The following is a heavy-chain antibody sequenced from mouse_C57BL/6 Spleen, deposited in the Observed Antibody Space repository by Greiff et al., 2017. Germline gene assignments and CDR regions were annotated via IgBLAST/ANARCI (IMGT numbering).Heavy chain of an antibody. CDR1: GFTFSDYY. J-gene: IGHJ1*03. V-gene: IGHV5-12*01. CDR2: ISNGGGST. D-gene: IGHD1-1*02. Sequence: EVKLMESGGGLVQPGGSLKLSCAASGFTFSDYYMYWVRQTPEKRLEWVAYISNGGGSTYYPDTVKGRFTISRDNAKNTLYLQMSRLKSEDTAMYYCASRGDGGRLKYFDVWGTGTTVTVSS. CDR3: ASRGDGGRLKYFDV.